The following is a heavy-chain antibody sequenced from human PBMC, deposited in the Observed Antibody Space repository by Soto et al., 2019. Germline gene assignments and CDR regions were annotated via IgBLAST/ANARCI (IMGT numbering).Heavy chain of an antibody. J-gene: IGHJ4*02. CDR1: GYGFTSYW. Sequence: GESLKISCKGSGYGFTSYWIGWVRQMPGKGLEWMGSIYPGDSDTRYSPSFQGQVTISADKSITTAYLQWSSLEASDTAIYYCARQHPLESSGWYFWGKGTPVTVSS. CDR2: IYPGDSDT. CDR3: ARQHPLESSGWYF. V-gene: IGHV5-51*01. D-gene: IGHD6-19*01.